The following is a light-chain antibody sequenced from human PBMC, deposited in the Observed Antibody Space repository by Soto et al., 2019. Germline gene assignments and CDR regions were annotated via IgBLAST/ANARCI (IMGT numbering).Light chain of an antibody. Sequence: IVMTQSPATLSVSPWERATLSCRASQSVSSNLAWYQQKPGQAPRLLIYGASTRATDMPGRFSGRGAGADFTLTISSLEPEDFAVYYCQQRSNWPSITFGQGTRLEIK. CDR3: QQRSNWPSIT. CDR1: QSVSSN. V-gene: IGKV3-15*01. J-gene: IGKJ5*01. CDR2: GAS.